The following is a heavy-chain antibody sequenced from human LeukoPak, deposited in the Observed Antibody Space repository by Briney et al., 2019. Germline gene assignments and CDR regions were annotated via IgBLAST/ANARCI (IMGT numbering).Heavy chain of an antibody. J-gene: IGHJ4*02. Sequence: GSLRLSCAASGFTFSSYEMNWVRQPPGKGLEWIGEINHSGSTNYNPSLKSRVTISVDTSKNQFSLKLSSVTAADTAVYYCARGPFKTYSSSWYGIDYWGQGTLVTVSS. CDR2: INHSGST. D-gene: IGHD6-13*01. CDR1: GFTFSSYE. V-gene: IGHV4-34*01. CDR3: ARGPFKTYSSSWYGIDY.